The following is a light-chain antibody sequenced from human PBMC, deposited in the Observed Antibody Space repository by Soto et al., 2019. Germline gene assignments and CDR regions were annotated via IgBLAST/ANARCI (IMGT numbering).Light chain of an antibody. CDR3: QQYGSSGT. CDR2: GAS. Sequence: VCTSPRGTLHLKPGERATLSCRASQSVSNNYLAWYQQKPGQAPRLLIYGASSRATGIPDRFSGSGSGTDFTLTISRLEPEDFAVYYCQQYGSSGTFGQRTKVDI. V-gene: IGKV3-20*01. CDR1: QSVSNNY. J-gene: IGKJ1*01.